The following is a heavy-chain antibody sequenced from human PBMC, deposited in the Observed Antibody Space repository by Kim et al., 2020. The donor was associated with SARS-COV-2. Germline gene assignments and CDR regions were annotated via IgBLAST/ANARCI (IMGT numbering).Heavy chain of an antibody. J-gene: IGHJ4*02. D-gene: IGHD6-13*01. V-gene: IGHV4-39*01. Sequence: SNPPPKRRVTISVDTSKNHFSLKRSSVTAADTAVYYCARHRRSQQQLVSYWGQGTLVTVSS. CDR3: ARHRRSQQQLVSY.